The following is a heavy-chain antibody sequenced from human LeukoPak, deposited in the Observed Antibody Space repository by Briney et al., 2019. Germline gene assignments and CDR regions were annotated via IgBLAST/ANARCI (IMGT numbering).Heavy chain of an antibody. CDR3: ARQRFGDLYAEYFQH. CDR2: IYYSEST. D-gene: IGHD3-10*01. J-gene: IGHJ1*01. CDR1: GGSISSRSYY. V-gene: IGHV4-39*01. Sequence: KPSETLSLTCTVSGGSISSRSYYWGWIRRPPGKGLEWIGGIYYSESTYYNPSLRSRVTISVDTSKNQFSLKLSSVTAADTAVYYCARQRFGDLYAEYFQHWGQGTLVTVSS.